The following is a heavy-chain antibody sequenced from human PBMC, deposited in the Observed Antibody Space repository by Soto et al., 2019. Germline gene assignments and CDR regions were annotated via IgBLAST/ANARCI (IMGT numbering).Heavy chain of an antibody. Sequence: QVQRVESGGGVVHPEKSLRLSCSASEFTFSSYAMHWFRQAPGKGLEWVAGISYDGGHKFYGDSVRGRFTISRGSSKTTAFLPVNSLRPEDTAAYYCARMKTDYSNPRGPFFFYGMDVWGQGPRVTVSS. V-gene: IGHV3-30-3*01. CDR3: ARMKTDYSNPRGPFFFYGMDV. J-gene: IGHJ6*02. CDR1: EFTFSSYA. CDR2: ISYDGGHK. D-gene: IGHD4-4*01.